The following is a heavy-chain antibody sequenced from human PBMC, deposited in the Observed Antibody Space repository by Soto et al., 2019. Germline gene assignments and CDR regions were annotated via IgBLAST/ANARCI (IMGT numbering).Heavy chain of an antibody. CDR3: AKGRDFWSGYLLAEPLFDP. J-gene: IGHJ5*02. V-gene: IGHV3-23*01. CDR1: GFTFSSYA. Sequence: VGSLRLSCAASGFTFSSYAMSWVRQAPGKGLEWVSAISGSGGSTYYADSVKGRFTISRDNSKNTLYLQMNSLRAEDTAVYYCAKGRDFWSGYLLAEPLFDPWGQGTLVTSPQ. D-gene: IGHD3-3*01. CDR2: ISGSGGST.